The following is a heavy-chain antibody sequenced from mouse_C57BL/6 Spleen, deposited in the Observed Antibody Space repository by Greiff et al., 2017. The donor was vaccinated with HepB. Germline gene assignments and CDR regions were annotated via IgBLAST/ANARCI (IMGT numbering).Heavy chain of an antibody. CDR3: ARSSNSYYFDY. CDR2: IYPGDGDT. Sequence: VQLQESGPELVKPGASVKISCKASGYAFSSSWMNWVKQRPGKGLEWIGRIYPGDGDTNYNGKFKGKATLTADKSSSTAYMQLSSLTSEDSAVYFCARSSNSYYFDYWGQGTTLTVSS. D-gene: IGHD2-5*01. CDR1: GYAFSSSW. J-gene: IGHJ2*01. V-gene: IGHV1-82*01.